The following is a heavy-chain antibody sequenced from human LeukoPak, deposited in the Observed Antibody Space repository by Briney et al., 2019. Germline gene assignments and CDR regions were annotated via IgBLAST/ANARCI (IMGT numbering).Heavy chain of an antibody. CDR2: VSGNNGNT. V-gene: IGHV1-18*01. CDR3: ARRRGITIFGVALNNWFDP. CDR1: GYTFTTYG. D-gene: IGHD3-3*01. J-gene: IGHJ5*02. Sequence: ASVKVSCKASGYTFTTYGISWVRQAPGQGLEWMGWVSGNNGNTNYAQKLQGRVTMTRNTSISTAYMELSSLRSEDTAVYYCARRRGITIFGVALNNWFDPWGQGTLVTVSS.